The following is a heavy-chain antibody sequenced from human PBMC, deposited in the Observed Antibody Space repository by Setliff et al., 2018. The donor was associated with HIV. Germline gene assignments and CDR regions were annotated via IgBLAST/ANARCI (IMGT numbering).Heavy chain of an antibody. J-gene: IGHJ5*02. CDR3: ARAGVLRYPAAWFDP. Sequence: ASVKVSCKASGYTFTGYYMHWVRQAPGQGLEWMGCINLNTGNTNYAQKFQGRVTMTRDTSISTAYMELSRLRSDDTAVYYCARAGVLRYPAAWFDPWGQGTLVTVSS. CDR1: GYTFTGYY. D-gene: IGHD3-9*01. CDR2: INLNTGNT. V-gene: IGHV1-2*02.